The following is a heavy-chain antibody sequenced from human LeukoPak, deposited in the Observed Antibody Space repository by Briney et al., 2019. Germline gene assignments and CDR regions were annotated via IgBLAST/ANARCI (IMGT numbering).Heavy chain of an antibody. Sequence: KPSETLSLTCTVSGGSISSYYWSWIRQPPGKGLEWIGYIYYSGSTNYNPSLKSRVTISVDTSKNQFSLKLSSVTAADTAVYYCVREVSLILDYWGQGTLVTVSS. CDR1: GGSISSYY. CDR3: VREVSLILDY. CDR2: IYYSGST. D-gene: IGHD3-16*01. V-gene: IGHV4-59*01. J-gene: IGHJ4*02.